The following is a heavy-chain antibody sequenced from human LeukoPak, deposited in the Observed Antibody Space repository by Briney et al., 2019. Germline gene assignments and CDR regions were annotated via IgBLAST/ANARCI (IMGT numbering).Heavy chain of an antibody. CDR3: ARHFSSGWSYFDY. D-gene: IGHD6-19*01. CDR2: IYYSGST. V-gene: IGHV4-39*01. CDR1: GGSISSSSYY. Sequence: KTSETLSLTCTVSGGSISSSSYYWGWIRQPPGKGLEWIGSIYYSGSTYYNPSLKSRVTISVDTSKNQFSLKLSSVTAADTAVYYCARHFSSGWSYFDYWGQGTLVTVSS. J-gene: IGHJ4*02.